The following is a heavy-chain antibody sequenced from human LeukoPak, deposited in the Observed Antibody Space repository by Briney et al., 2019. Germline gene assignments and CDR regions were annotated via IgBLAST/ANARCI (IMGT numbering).Heavy chain of an antibody. J-gene: IGHJ4*02. CDR3: ATTTAHSSGWYFDY. CDR2: LYSGGNT. D-gene: IGHD6-19*01. V-gene: IGHV3-53*01. Sequence: GGSLRLSCAGSGFTVSSNFMSWVRQAPGKGLEWVSILYSGGNTYYAKSVKGRFTISRDNSKNTLYLQMNSLRAEDTAAYYCATTTAHSSGWYFDYWGQGTLVTVSS. CDR1: GFTVSSNF.